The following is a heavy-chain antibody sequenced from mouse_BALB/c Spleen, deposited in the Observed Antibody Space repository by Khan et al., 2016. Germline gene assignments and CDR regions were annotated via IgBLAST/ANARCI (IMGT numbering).Heavy chain of an antibody. Sequence: VQLKQSGPELVKPGASVKMSCKASGYTFTSYVMHWVKQKPGQGLEWIGYINPYNDGTKYNEKFKGKSTLTSDKSSSTASMELSSLTSEDSAVYYCARWLLAYWGQGTLVTVSA. J-gene: IGHJ3*01. CDR2: INPYNDGT. CDR3: ARWLLAY. V-gene: IGHV1S136*01. D-gene: IGHD2-2*01. CDR1: GYTFTSYV.